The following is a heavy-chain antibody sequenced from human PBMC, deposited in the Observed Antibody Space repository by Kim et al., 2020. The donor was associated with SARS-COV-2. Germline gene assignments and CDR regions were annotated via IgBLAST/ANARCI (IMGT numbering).Heavy chain of an antibody. CDR2: INHSGST. Sequence: SETLSLTCAVYGGSFSGYYWSWIRQPPGKGLEWIGEINHSGSTNYNPSLKSRVTISVDTAKNLFSLKLSSVTAADTAVYYCARGRTDLWFGVSAYYYGMDVWGQGTTRTVSS. V-gene: IGHV4-34*01. D-gene: IGHD3-10*01. J-gene: IGHJ6*02. CDR3: ARGRTDLWFGVSAYYYGMDV. CDR1: GGSFSGYY.